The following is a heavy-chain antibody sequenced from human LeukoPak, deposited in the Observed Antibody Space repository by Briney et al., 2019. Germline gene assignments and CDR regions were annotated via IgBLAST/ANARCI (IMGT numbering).Heavy chain of an antibody. CDR2: IWSDGNNR. CDR1: GFTFSTYG. J-gene: IGHJ3*02. Sequence: GGSLRLSCAASGFTFSTYGMHWVHQAPGKGLEWVAVIWSDGNNRFYADSVKGRFTFSRDNSKNTLSLQMNSLRAEDTAVYYCVKERSPFDAFDIWGQGTMVTVSS. CDR3: VKERSPFDAFDI. V-gene: IGHV3-33*06.